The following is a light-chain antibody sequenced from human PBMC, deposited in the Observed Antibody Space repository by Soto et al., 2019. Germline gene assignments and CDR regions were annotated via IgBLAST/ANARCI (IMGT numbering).Light chain of an antibody. V-gene: IGKV3-20*01. CDR1: QSVRSSY. Sequence: EIVLTQSPGTLSLSPGERATLSCRASQSVRSSYLAWYQQKPGQAPRLLIYGASSRATGIPDRFSGSGSGTDFTLTISRLEPEDFAVYFCQQYGTSSWTFGQGPKVHIK. CDR2: GAS. CDR3: QQYGTSSWT. J-gene: IGKJ1*01.